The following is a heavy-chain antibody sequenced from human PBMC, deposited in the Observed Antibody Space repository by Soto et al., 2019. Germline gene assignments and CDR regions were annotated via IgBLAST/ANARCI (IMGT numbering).Heavy chain of an antibody. D-gene: IGHD3-9*01. CDR2: IYPGDSDT. V-gene: IGHV5-51*01. J-gene: IGHJ6*02. CDR1: GYSFTSYW. CDR3: ARLNDILTGYMAPQPYYGMDV. Sequence: GESLKISCKGSGYSFTSYWIGWVRQMPGKGLEWMGIIYPGDSDTRYSPSFQGQVTISADKSISTAYLQWSSLKASDTAMYYCARLNDILTGYMAPQPYYGMDVWGQGTTVTVSS.